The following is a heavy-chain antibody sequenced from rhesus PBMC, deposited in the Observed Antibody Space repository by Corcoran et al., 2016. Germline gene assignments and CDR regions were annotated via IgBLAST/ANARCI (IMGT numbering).Heavy chain of an antibody. CDR3: ARRLSGSLFDY. CDR2: IYWNDDK. CDR1: GFSLSTSGMG. Sequence: QVTLKESGPALVKPTQTLKLTCTFSGFSLSTSGMGVGWIRQPSRKTLEWLAHIYWNDDKYYSTSLKSRLTISKDTSKNQVVLTMTNMDPVDTATYYCARRLSGSLFDYWGQGVLVTVSS. V-gene: IGHV2-1*01. D-gene: IGHD6-25*01. J-gene: IGHJ4*01.